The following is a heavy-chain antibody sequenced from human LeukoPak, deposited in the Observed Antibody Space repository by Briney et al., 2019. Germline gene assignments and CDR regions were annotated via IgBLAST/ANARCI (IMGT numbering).Heavy chain of an antibody. CDR3: AASYSSSWPTML. J-gene: IGHJ4*02. Sequence: PSETLSLTCTVSGYSISSVYYWGWIRQPPGKGLEWIGSIYHSGSTYYNPSLKSRVTISVDTSKNQFSLKLSSVTAADTAVYYCAASYSSSWPTMLWGQGTLVTVSS. D-gene: IGHD6-13*01. V-gene: IGHV4-38-2*02. CDR2: IYHSGST. CDR1: GYSISSVYY.